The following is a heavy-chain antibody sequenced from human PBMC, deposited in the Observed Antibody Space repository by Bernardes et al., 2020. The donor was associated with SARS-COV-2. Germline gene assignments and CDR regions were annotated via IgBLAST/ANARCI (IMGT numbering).Heavy chain of an antibody. V-gene: IGHV3-66*02. CDR3: ARGLRGFHYMDV. CDR1: GFTVSSND. CDR2: VYVGGST. J-gene: IGHJ6*03. Sequence: GGSLRLSCAASGFTVSSNDMTWVRQAPGKGLEWVSVVYVGGSTYYADSVKGRFTISRDNSNSTLYLQMNSLRADDTAVYYCARGLRGFHYMDVWGKGTTVTVSS.